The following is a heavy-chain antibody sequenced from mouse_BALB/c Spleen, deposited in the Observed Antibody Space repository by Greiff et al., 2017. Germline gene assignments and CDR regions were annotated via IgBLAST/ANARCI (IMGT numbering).Heavy chain of an antibody. Sequence: EVKLMESGAELVKPGASVKLSCTASGFNIKDTYMPWVKQRPEQGLEWIGRIDPANGNTKYDPKFQGKATITADTSSNTAYLQLSSLTSEDTAVYYCARGDYDGSSHAMDYWGEGTSVTVSS. CDR1: GFNIKDTY. D-gene: IGHD1-1*01. J-gene: IGHJ4*01. CDR2: IDPANGNT. V-gene: IGHV14-3*02. CDR3: ARGDYDGSSHAMDY.